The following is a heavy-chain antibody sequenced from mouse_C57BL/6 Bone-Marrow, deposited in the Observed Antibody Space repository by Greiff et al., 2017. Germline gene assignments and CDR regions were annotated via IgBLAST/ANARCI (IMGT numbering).Heavy chain of an antibody. J-gene: IGHJ3*01. V-gene: IGHV10-1*01. CDR2: IRSKSNNYAT. Sequence: EVQLVESGGGLVQPKGSLKLSCAASGFSFNTYAMNWVRQAPGKGLEWVARIRSKSNNYATYYADSVKDRFTISRDDSESMLYLQMNNLKTEDTAMYYCVRPYYYGSSLAWFAYWGQGTLVTVSA. CDR3: VRPYYYGSSLAWFAY. D-gene: IGHD1-1*01. CDR1: GFSFNTYA.